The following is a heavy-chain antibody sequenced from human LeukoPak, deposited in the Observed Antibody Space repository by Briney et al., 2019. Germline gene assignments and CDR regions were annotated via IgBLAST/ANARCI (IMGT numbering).Heavy chain of an antibody. D-gene: IGHD2-8*01. V-gene: IGHV3-23*01. CDR2: ISGSGGST. J-gene: IGHJ4*02. CDR1: GFIFSGYA. Sequence: GGSLRLSCAASGFIFSGYAMSWVRQAPGKGLEWVSTISGSGGSTYYADSVKGRFTISRDNSKNTVYLQMNSLRAEDTAVYYCAKDLSCTNDVCHGDFDYWGQGTLVTVSS. CDR3: AKDLSCTNDVCHGDFDY.